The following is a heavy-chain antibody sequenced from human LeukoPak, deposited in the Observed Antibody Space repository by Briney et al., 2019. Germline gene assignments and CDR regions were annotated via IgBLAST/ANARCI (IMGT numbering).Heavy chain of an antibody. J-gene: IGHJ6*02. V-gene: IGHV1-2*02. CDR1: GYSFTSYY. D-gene: IGHD4-17*01. CDR3: ARDEATVTPYYYYGMDV. Sequence: ASVKVSCKTSGYSFTSYYIHWVRQAPGQGLEWMGWINPSSGGTEYAQKFQGRVTMAGDTSISTAYMELSRLRSDDTAVYYCARDEATVTPYYYYGMDVWGQGTTVTVSS. CDR2: INPSSGGT.